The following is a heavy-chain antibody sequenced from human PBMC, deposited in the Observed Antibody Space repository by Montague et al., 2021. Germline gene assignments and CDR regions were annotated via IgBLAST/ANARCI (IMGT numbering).Heavy chain of an antibody. CDR2: IKKDGTEK. V-gene: IGHV3-7*05. CDR3: SRAWVRSGFDS. D-gene: IGHD4-17*01. Sequence: SLRLSCAASGFTFSHYWMIWVRQAPGKGLEWVASIKKDGTEKYYGDSVMGRFTISRDNAKTSLYLQMNALRAEDTAVYFCSRAWVRSGFDSWGQGTLVTVSS. J-gene: IGHJ4*02. CDR1: GFTFSHYW.